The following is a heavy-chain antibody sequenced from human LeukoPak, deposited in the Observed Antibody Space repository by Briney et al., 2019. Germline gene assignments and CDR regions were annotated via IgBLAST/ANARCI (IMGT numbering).Heavy chain of an antibody. Sequence: GGSLRLSCAASGFTFSSYAMSWVRQAPGKGLEWVSAISGSGGSTYYADSVKGRFTISRDNSKNTLYLQMNSLRAEDTAVYYCAKDLYYYDSSGYSGFDYWGQGTLVTVSS. CDR1: GFTFSSYA. V-gene: IGHV3-23*01. D-gene: IGHD3-22*01. CDR3: AKDLYYYDSSGYSGFDY. CDR2: ISGSGGST. J-gene: IGHJ4*02.